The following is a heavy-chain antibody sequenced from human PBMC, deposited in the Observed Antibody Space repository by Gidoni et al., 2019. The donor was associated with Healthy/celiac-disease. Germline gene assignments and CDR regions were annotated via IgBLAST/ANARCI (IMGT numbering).Heavy chain of an antibody. Sequence: QVTLKESGPVLVNPTETLTLTCTCSGFSLSNARMGVSWIRQPPGKALEWLAHIFSNDEKSYSTSLKSRLTISKDTSKSQVVLTMTNMDPVDTATYYCARTPFSIFGVVSYYFDYWGQGTLVTVSS. J-gene: IGHJ4*02. D-gene: IGHD3-3*01. V-gene: IGHV2-26*01. CDR1: GFSLSNARMG. CDR2: IFSNDEK. CDR3: ARTPFSIFGVVSYYFDY.